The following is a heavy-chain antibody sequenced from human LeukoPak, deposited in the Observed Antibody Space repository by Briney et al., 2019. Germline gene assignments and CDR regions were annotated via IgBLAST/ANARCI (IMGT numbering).Heavy chain of an antibody. Sequence: GSLRLSCAASGFTFSAYDMNWVRQAPGKGLEWVSHITSSGGTIYYADSVKGRFTISRDNAKNSLYLQMNSLRAEDTAAYYCARPGYSSSWSAFDIWGQGTMVTVSS. CDR3: ARPGYSSSWSAFDI. D-gene: IGHD6-13*01. V-gene: IGHV3-48*03. J-gene: IGHJ3*02. CDR1: GFTFSAYD. CDR2: ITSSGGTI.